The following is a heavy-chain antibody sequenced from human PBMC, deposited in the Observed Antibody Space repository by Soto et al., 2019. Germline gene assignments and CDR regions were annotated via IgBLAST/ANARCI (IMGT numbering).Heavy chain of an antibody. CDR1: GGSISRGGYY. V-gene: IGHV4-31*03. D-gene: IGHD3-22*01. J-gene: IGHJ1*01. CDR2: IYYSGST. Sequence: SEALSLTCTVSGGSISRGGYYWSWIRQHPGKGLEWIGYIYYSGSTYYNPSLKSRVTISVDTSKNQFSLKLSSVTAADTAVYYCAIYDSSGSRGFQHWGQGTLVT. CDR3: AIYDSSGSRGFQH.